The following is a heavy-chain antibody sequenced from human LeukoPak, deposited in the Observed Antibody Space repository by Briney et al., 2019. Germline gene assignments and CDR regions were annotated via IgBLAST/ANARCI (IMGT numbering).Heavy chain of an antibody. V-gene: IGHV1-2*02. CDR1: GYTFTGSY. CDR3: AYYYDSSLDY. Sequence: GASVKVSCKASGYTFTGSYMHWVRQAPGQGLEWMGWINPDSGGTDSAQKFRGRVTMTRDTSISAAYMELSGLTSDDTAVYYCAYYYDSSLDYWGQGTLVTVSS. D-gene: IGHD3-22*01. J-gene: IGHJ4*02. CDR2: INPDSGGT.